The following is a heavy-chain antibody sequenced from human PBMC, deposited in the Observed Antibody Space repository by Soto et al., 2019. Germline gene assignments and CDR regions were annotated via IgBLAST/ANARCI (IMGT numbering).Heavy chain of an antibody. D-gene: IGHD6-13*01. V-gene: IGHV3-23*01. CDR2: ISGSGGST. J-gene: IGHJ4*02. CDR1: GFTFSSYA. CDR3: AKDIALIPSSIAAAGSTTFDY. Sequence: GGSLRLSCAASGFTFSSYAMSWVRQPPGKGLEWVSAISGSGGSTYYADSVKGRFTISRDNSKNTLYLQMNSLRAEDTAVYYCAKDIALIPSSIAAAGSTTFDYWGQGTLVTVSS.